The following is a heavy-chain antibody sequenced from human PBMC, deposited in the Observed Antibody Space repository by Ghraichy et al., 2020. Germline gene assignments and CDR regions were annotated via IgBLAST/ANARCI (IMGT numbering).Heavy chain of an antibody. CDR2: IYNSVST. CDR1: GGSISSYSDY. CDR3: ARNKTGNLSGWFDP. Sequence: SQTLSLTCTVSGGSISSYSDYLGWLRQPPGKGPEWIGSIYNSVSTHYNPSLKSRVTISIDTSKDQFSLRLTSVTAADTAIYYCARNKTGNLSGWFDPWGQGSLVIVS. J-gene: IGHJ5*02. V-gene: IGHV4-39*01. D-gene: IGHD1/OR15-1a*01.